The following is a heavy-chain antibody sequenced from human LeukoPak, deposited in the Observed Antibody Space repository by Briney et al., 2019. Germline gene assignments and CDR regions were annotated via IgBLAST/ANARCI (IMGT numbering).Heavy chain of an antibody. CDR1: GFTFISYA. Sequence: GGSLRLSCAASGFTFISYAMSWVRQAPGKGLEWVSSISGSGGSTYHADSVKGRFTISRDNSRNTLYLQMNSLKVEDTAVYYCAKEDRSGSSGYNDFWGQGTLVTVSS. V-gene: IGHV3-23*01. CDR2: ISGSGGST. CDR3: AKEDRSGSSGYNDF. D-gene: IGHD3-22*01. J-gene: IGHJ4*02.